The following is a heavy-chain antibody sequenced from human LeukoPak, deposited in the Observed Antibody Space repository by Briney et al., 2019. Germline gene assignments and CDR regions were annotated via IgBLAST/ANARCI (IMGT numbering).Heavy chain of an antibody. CDR3: ARVRAYSYGELDY. CDR2: LSYSGST. D-gene: IGHD5-18*01. CDR1: GGTISSGGYY. Sequence: SETLSLTCTVSGGTISSGGYYWSWIRQHPGKGLGWIGHLSYSGSTYYNPSLNSRVTISVGTSKSQFSLKLSSVTAADTAVYYCARVRAYSYGELDYWGQGTLVTVSS. V-gene: IGHV4-31*03. J-gene: IGHJ4*02.